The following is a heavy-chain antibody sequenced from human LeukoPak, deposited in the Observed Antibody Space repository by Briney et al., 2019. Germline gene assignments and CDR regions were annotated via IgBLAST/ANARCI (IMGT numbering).Heavy chain of an antibody. CDR2: IGTAGDT. D-gene: IGHD3-22*01. CDR3: ARVPPGYYESSDYPVYYGMDV. Sequence: GGSLRLSCVGSGFTFSTYDMHWVRQPTGKGLEWVSAIGTAGDTDYAGSVKGRFTISRENAKNTLYLQMNRLRAGDTAVYYCARVPPGYYESSDYPVYYGMDVWGQGTTVTVSS. CDR1: GFTFSTYD. J-gene: IGHJ6*02. V-gene: IGHV3-13*01.